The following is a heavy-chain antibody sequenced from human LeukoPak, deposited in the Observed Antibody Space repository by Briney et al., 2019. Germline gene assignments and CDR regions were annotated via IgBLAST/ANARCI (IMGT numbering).Heavy chain of an antibody. CDR3: AREGLDSGSHFSAWFDP. D-gene: IGHD3-10*01. J-gene: IGHJ5*02. V-gene: IGHV3-43D*03. CDR1: GFTFHDYA. CDR2: ISWDGGST. Sequence: GGSLRLSCAASGFTFHDYAMHWVRQAPGKGLEWVSLISWDGGSTYYADSVKGRFTISRDNSKNSLYLQMNSLRPEDTAVYYCAREGLDSGSHFSAWFDPWGQGTLVTVSS.